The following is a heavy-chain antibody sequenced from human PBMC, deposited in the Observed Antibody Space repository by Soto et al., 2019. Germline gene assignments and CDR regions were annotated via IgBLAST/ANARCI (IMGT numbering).Heavy chain of an antibody. J-gene: IGHJ5*02. V-gene: IGHV1-3*01. Sequence: QVRLVQSGAEVKRPGASVKVSCRASGYTFVDYALHWVRQAPGQGLEWVGWMNPKTGNIKSSHKFEDSVSITRDTATSTAYMELSGLRSEDTAVYFCTREAVVAENWFDPWGQGTLVTVSS. CDR3: TREAVVAENWFDP. CDR1: GYTFVDYA. CDR2: MNPKTGNI. D-gene: IGHD3-22*01.